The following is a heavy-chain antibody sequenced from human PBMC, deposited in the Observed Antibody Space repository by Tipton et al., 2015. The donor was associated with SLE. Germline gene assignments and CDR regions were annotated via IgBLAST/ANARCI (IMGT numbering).Heavy chain of an antibody. V-gene: IGHV4-30-2*05. CDR2: IYHSGST. CDR1: AGSISSGGYS. Sequence: TLSLTCTVSAGSISSGGYSWSWIRQPPGKGLEWIGHIYHSGSTYYNASLKSRLTISIDKSKNQFSLKLTSVTAADTAMYYCARGSTLKDYHYYALDVWGQGTTVTVSS. D-gene: IGHD1-1*01. J-gene: IGHJ6*02. CDR3: ARGSTLKDYHYYALDV.